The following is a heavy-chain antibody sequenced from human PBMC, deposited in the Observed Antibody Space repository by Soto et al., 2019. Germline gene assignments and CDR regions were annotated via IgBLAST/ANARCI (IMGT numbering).Heavy chain of an antibody. CDR1: GGSVSSADWN. Sequence: SETLSLTCTVSGGSVSSADWNWSWIRQTPGKGLEWIGHIYEGGRTYSNPSLMSRATISLDTSKNLFSLNLKSVTAADTAVYYCTRGPSGDKVDFWGQGLLFTVS. V-gene: IGHV4-30-4*08. CDR2: IYEGGRT. D-gene: IGHD7-27*01. CDR3: TRGPSGDKVDF. J-gene: IGHJ4*02.